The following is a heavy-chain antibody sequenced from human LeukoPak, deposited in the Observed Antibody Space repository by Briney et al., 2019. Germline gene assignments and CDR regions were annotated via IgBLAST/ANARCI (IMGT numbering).Heavy chain of an antibody. J-gene: IGHJ4*02. CDR3: ARDLPDPLATH. D-gene: IGHD2-15*01. CDR1: GVTFSSYW. V-gene: IGHV3-74*01. Sequence: GGALRLSCAASGVTFSSYWMHWVRQAPGKGLGWVSRINTDGSSTSYADSVKGRFTISRDNAKNTLYLQMNSLRAEDTAVYYCARDLPDPLATHWGQGTLVTVSS. CDR2: INTDGSST.